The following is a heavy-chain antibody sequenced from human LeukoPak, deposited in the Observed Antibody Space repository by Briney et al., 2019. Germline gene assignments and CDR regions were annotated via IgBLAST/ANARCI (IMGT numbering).Heavy chain of an antibody. CDR3: ARDHSAIFGVVIPRRLYYYMDV. J-gene: IGHJ6*03. CDR2: INPNSGGT. Sequence: GASVKVSCKASGGTFTGYYMHWVRQAPGQGLEWMGWINPNSGGTNYAQKFQGRVTMTRDTSISTAYMELSRLRSDDTAVYYCARDHSAIFGVVIPRRLYYYMDVWGKGTTVTVSS. D-gene: IGHD3-3*01. CDR1: GGTFTGYY. V-gene: IGHV1-2*02.